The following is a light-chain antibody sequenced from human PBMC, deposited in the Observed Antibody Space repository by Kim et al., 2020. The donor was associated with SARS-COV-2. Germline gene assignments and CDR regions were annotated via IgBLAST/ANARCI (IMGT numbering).Light chain of an antibody. J-gene: IGLJ2*01. V-gene: IGLV2-11*01. CDR1: SSCVVGFHF. Sequence: GQSVPISCTGTSSCVVGFHFVSWYQQRPGKAPKVMIYEVSKRPSGVPDRFSGSKSGNTASLTVSGLQAEDEADYYCCSYAGSYTKIFGGGTQLTVL. CDR2: EVS. CDR3: CSYAGSYTKI.